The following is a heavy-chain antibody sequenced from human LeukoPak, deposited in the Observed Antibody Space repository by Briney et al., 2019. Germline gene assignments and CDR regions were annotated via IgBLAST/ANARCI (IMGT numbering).Heavy chain of an antibody. J-gene: IGHJ4*02. CDR3: ARIAYSGSYPVIDY. V-gene: IGHV3-7*01. Sequence: GGSLKLSCAASGFTFSNYWMTWVRQAPGKGLEWVANIKHDGSEDYYLDSVKGRFTISRDNAKNSLYLQMNSLRAEDTAVYYCARIAYSGSYPVIDYWGQGTLVTVSS. D-gene: IGHD1-26*01. CDR1: GFTFSNYW. CDR2: IKHDGSED.